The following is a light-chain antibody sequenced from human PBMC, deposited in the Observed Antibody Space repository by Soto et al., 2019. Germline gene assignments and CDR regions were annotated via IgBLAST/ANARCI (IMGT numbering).Light chain of an antibody. CDR1: SSDVGNYNL. V-gene: IGLV2-23*01. CDR3: WSYAVGRTYV. CDR2: EDT. J-gene: IGLJ1*01. Sequence: QSVLIQPASVSGSPGQSITISCAGSSSDVGNYNLVSWYQQHPGKAPKLMIYEDTKWPSGVSNRFSGSKSGNTAYLTISGLQAEDEADYYCWSYAVGRTYVFGTGTKVTVL.